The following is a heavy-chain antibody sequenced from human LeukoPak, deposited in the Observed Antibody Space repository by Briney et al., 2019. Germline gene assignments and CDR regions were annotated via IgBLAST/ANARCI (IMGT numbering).Heavy chain of an antibody. CDR3: AKEVDCPSDCLFFHA. V-gene: IGHV3-43*01. D-gene: IGHD2-21*02. CDR2: INRRGHT. J-gene: IGHJ5*01. Sequence: GGSVRLSCAASGYTFDRFTIHWVRQTPGKGLEWVSLINRRGHTLYAASVKGRFTISRDNSRNSVFLQVNSLRPEDTALYHCAKEVDCPSDCLFFHAWGHGTLVTVSS. CDR1: GYTFDRFT.